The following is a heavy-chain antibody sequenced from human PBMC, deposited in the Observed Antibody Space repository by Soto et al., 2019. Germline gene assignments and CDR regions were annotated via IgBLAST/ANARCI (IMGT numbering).Heavy chain of an antibody. CDR3: ARGRCITIFGVVLGNYYGMDV. V-gene: IGHV4-34*01. CDR2: INHSGST. CDR1: GGSFSGYY. J-gene: IGHJ6*02. D-gene: IGHD3-3*01. Sequence: SETLSLTCAVYGGSFSGYYWSWIRQPPGKGLEWIGEINHSGSTNYNPSLKSRVTISVDTSKNQFSLKLSSVTAADTAVYYCARGRCITIFGVVLGNYYGMDVWGQGTTVTVSS.